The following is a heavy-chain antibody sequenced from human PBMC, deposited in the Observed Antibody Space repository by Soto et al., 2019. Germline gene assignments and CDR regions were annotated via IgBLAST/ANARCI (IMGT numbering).Heavy chain of an antibody. V-gene: IGHV3-23*01. CDR1: GFTFSSYA. CDR3: AKASAMIVVVTPFDY. CDR2: ISGSGGST. Sequence: PGGSLRLSCAASGFTFSSYAMSWVRQAPGKGLEWVSAISGSGGSTYYADSVKGRFTISRDNSKNTLYLQMNSLRAEDTAVYYCAKASAMIVVVTPFDYWGQGTLVTVSS. D-gene: IGHD3-22*01. J-gene: IGHJ4*02.